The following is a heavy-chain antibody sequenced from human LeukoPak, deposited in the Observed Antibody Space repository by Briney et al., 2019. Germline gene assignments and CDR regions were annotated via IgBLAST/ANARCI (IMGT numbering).Heavy chain of an antibody. CDR1: GFTFSSYG. CDR3: AKGSVDVNWFDP. V-gene: IGHV3-30*18. J-gene: IGHJ5*02. Sequence: GGSLRLSCAASGFTFSSYGMHWVRQAPGKGLEWVAVISYDGSNKYYADSVKGRFTVSRDNSKNTLYLQMNSLRAEDTAVYYCAKGSVDVNWFDPWGQGTLVTVSS. CDR2: ISYDGSNK.